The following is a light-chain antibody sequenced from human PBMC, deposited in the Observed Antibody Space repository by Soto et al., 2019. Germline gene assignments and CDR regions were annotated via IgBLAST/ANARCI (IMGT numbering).Light chain of an antibody. CDR2: GAS. J-gene: IGKJ2*01. CDR1: QSVVSNY. V-gene: IGKV3-20*01. CDR3: QQYGSSPPYT. Sequence: EIVLTQSPGTLSLSPGERATLSCRASQSVVSNYLAWYQQKPGQAPRLLIYGASSRASGIPDRFSGSGSGTDFTLTISRLEPEDFAVYYCQQYGSSPPYTFGQGTKLEI.